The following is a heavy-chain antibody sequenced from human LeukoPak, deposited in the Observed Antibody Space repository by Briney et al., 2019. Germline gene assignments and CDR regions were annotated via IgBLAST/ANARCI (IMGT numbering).Heavy chain of an antibody. V-gene: IGHV3-33*01. CDR3: ATERNLEIAVASTIFDY. CDR1: GFTFSSYG. Sequence: GGSLRPSCAASGFTFSSYGMHWVRQAPGKGLEWVAVIWYDGSNKYYADSVKGRFTISRDNSKNTLYLQMNSLRAEDTAVYYCATERNLEIAVASTIFDYWGQGTLVTVSS. D-gene: IGHD6-19*01. J-gene: IGHJ4*02. CDR2: IWYDGSNK.